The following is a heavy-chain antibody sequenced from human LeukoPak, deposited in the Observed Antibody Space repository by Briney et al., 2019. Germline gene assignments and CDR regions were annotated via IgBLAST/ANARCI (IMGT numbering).Heavy chain of an antibody. CDR3: VKAPYYDFWSGYFSPDYYYGMDV. D-gene: IGHD3-3*01. CDR1: GFTFSSYA. Sequence: GGSLRLSCSASGFTFSSYAMHWVRQAPGKGLEYVSAISSNGGSTYYADSVKGRFTISRDNSKNTLYLQMSSLRAEDTAVYYCVKAPYYDFWSGYFSPDYYYGMDVWGQGTTVTVSS. CDR2: ISSNGGST. J-gene: IGHJ6*02. V-gene: IGHV3-64D*06.